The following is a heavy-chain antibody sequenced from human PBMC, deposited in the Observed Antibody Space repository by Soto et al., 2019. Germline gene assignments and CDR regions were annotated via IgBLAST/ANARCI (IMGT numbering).Heavy chain of an antibody. Sequence: SETLSLTCTVSGGSISSYYWSWIRQPPGKGLEWIGYIYYSGSTNYNPSLKSRVTISVDTSKNQFSLKLSSVTAADTAVYYCAREWVAAKPGAMTNWFDPWGQGTLVTVSS. CDR2: IYYSGST. CDR1: GGSISSYY. V-gene: IGHV4-59*01. J-gene: IGHJ5*02. CDR3: AREWVAAKPGAMTNWFDP. D-gene: IGHD2-15*01.